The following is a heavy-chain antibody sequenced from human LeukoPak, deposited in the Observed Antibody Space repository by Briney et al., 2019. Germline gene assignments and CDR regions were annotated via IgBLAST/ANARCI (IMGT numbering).Heavy chain of an antibody. J-gene: IGHJ4*02. CDR1: GYSITTGYY. CDR2: IYHSGST. Sequence: KTSETLSLTCTVFGYSITTGYYWGWIRQPPGKGLEWIGSIYHSGSTFYNPSLKSRVTISVDTSKNQFSLKLSSVTAADTAIYYCARDQDYYGSGSYGPDHWGQGTQVIVSS. V-gene: IGHV4-38-2*02. D-gene: IGHD3-10*01. CDR3: ARDQDYYGSGSYGPDH.